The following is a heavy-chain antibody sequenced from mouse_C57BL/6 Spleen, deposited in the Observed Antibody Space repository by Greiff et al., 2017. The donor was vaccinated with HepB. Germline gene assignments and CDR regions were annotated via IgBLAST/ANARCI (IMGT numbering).Heavy chain of an antibody. J-gene: IGHJ2*01. V-gene: IGHV1-82*01. CDR1: GYAFSSSW. Sequence: VQLQQSGPELVKPGASVKISCKASGYAFSSSWMNWVKQRPGKGLEWIGRIYPGDGDTNYNGKFKGKATLTADKSSSTAYMQISSLTSEDSAVYFGARGSSFFDYWGQGTTLTVSS. D-gene: IGHD1-1*01. CDR2: IYPGDGDT. CDR3: ARGSSFFDY.